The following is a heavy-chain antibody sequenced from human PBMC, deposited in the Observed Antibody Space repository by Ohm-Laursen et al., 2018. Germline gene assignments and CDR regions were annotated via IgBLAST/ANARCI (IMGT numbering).Heavy chain of an antibody. CDR1: GFTFSDYY. Sequence: SLRLSCSASGFTFSDYYMSWIRQAPGKGLEWVSYISSSGSIIYYADSVKGRFTISRDNAKNSLYLQMNSLRAEDTAVYYCARARGVTIFGEIDYWGQGTLVTVSS. V-gene: IGHV3-11*01. CDR3: ARARGVTIFGEIDY. D-gene: IGHD3-3*01. CDR2: ISSSGSII. J-gene: IGHJ4*02.